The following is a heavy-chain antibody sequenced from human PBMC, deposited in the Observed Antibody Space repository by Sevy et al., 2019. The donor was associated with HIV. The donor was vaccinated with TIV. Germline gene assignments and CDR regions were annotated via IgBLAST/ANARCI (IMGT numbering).Heavy chain of an antibody. Sequence: GESLKISCEGSGYSFTTYWIGWVRQMPGKGLEWMGVIYPDDSDTSYNRSFPGQVTISADKSINTAYLESSSLKASDTAIYYCARLEQRHCNGAHCYPFDYWGQGTLVTVSS. CDR2: IYPDDSDT. CDR3: ARLEQRHCNGAHCYPFDY. D-gene: IGHD2-21*01. J-gene: IGHJ4*02. V-gene: IGHV5-51*01. CDR1: GYSFTTYW.